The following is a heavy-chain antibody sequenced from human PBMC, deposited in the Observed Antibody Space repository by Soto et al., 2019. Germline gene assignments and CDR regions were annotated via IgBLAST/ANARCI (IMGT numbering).Heavy chain of an antibody. J-gene: IGHJ4*02. CDR3: ASTTGTYPLEM. V-gene: IGHV1-3*01. CDR2: INADDDGT. CDR1: GYTSISYA. D-gene: IGHD1-1*01. Sequence: ASVKVSCKASGYTSISYAIHWVRQAPGQRLEWMGWINADDDGTKYSHNFQGRITITRDTSASTIFMELSSLTSEDTAVYFCASTTGTYPLEMWGQETPVTVSS.